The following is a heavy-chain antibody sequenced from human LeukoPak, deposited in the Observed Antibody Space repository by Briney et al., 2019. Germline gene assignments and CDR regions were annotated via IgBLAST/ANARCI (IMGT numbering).Heavy chain of an antibody. J-gene: IGHJ4*02. CDR1: GFTVSSNY. V-gene: IGHV3-66*01. CDR2: IYSGGST. D-gene: IGHD6-13*01. CDR3: ARDKGSNWYYFDY. Sequence: SGGSLRLSCAASGFTVSSNYMSWVRQAPGKGLEWVSVIYSGGSTYYADSVKGRFTISRDNSKNTLYLQMNSLRAEDTAVYYCARDKGSNWYYFDYWGQGTLVTVSS.